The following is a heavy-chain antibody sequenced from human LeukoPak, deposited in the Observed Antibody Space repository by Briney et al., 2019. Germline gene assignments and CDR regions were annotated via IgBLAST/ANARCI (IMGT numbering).Heavy chain of an antibody. J-gene: IGHJ5*02. Sequence: ASVKVSCMASGYTFTSYGISWVRQAPGQGLEWMGWISAYNGNTNYAQKLQGRVTMTTDTSTSTAYMELRSLRSDDTAVYYCARTHYDILTGEANWFDPWGQGTLVTVSS. CDR2: ISAYNGNT. CDR3: ARTHYDILTGEANWFDP. D-gene: IGHD3-9*01. V-gene: IGHV1-18*01. CDR1: GYTFTSYG.